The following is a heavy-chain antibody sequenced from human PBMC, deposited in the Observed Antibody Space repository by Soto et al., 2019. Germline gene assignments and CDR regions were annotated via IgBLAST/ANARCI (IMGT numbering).Heavy chain of an antibody. D-gene: IGHD6-19*01. CDR1: GGSFSGYY. J-gene: IGHJ5*02. V-gene: IGHV4-34*01. CDR3: ARGTIRQWLVLGWFDP. CDR2: INHSGST. Sequence: TLSLTCAVYGGSFSGYYWSWIRQPPGKGLEWIGEINHSGSTNYNPSLKSRVTISVDTSKNQFSLKLSSVTAADTAVYYCARGTIRQWLVLGWFDPWGQGTLVTVSS.